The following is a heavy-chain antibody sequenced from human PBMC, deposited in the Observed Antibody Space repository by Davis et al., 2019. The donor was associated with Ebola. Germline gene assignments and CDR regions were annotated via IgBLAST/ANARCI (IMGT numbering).Heavy chain of an antibody. CDR1: GGTFSSYA. CDR3: AREGYCNSPSCHSFDY. Sequence: ASVKVSCKASGGTFSSYAISWVRQAPGQGLEWMGIINPSGDGTSYAQKFQGRVTMTRDTSTSTVYMELSSLRSEDTAIYYCAREGYCNSPSCHSFDYWGQGTLVAVSS. D-gene: IGHD2-2*01. CDR2: INPSGDGT. V-gene: IGHV1-46*01. J-gene: IGHJ4*02.